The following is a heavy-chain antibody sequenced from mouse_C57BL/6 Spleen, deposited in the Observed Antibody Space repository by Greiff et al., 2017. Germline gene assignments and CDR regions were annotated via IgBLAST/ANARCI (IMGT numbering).Heavy chain of an antibody. CDR1: GFTFSDYG. CDR2: ISSGSSTI. J-gene: IGHJ3*01. Sequence: EVHLVESGGGLVKPGGSLKLSCAASGFTFSDYGMHWVRQAPEKGLEWVAYISSGSSTIYYADTVQGRFTISRDNAKNTLFLQMTSLRSEDTAMYYFATTYDYDPSWFAYWGQGTLVTVAA. V-gene: IGHV5-17*01. CDR3: ATTYDYDPSWFAY. D-gene: IGHD2-4*01.